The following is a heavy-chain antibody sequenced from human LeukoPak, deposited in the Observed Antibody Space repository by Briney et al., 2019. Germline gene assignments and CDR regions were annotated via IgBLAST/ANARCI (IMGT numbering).Heavy chain of an antibody. V-gene: IGHV3-23*01. Sequence: GGSLRLSCAASGFTFSSYSMNWVRQAPGKGLEWVSAISGSGGSTYYADSVKGRFTISRDNSKNTLYLQMNSLRAEDTAVYYCAKDIYHTMVRPSDHAFDIWGQGTMVTVSS. CDR1: GFTFSSYS. D-gene: IGHD3-10*01. J-gene: IGHJ3*02. CDR3: AKDIYHTMVRPSDHAFDI. CDR2: ISGSGGST.